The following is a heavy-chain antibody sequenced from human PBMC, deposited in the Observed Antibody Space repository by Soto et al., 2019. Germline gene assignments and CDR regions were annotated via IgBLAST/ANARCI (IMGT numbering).Heavy chain of an antibody. V-gene: IGHV3-7*01. D-gene: IGHD3-3*01. CDR3: ARSPYDFWRAFVGY. CDR1: GFTFRSHW. J-gene: IGHJ4*02. CDR2: IKQDGSEK. Sequence: PGRPLRLSWGASGFTFRSHWMSWVRQVPGKGLEWVANIKQDGSEKYYVDSMMGRFTISRDNAKNSLYLQMNSLRAEDTAVYYCARSPYDFWRAFVGYCGQGTLVTVSS.